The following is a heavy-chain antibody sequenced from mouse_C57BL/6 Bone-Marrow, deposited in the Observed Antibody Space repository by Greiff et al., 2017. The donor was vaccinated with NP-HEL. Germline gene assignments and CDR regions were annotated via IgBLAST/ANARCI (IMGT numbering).Heavy chain of an antibody. CDR1: GYAFSSSW. D-gene: IGHD1-1*01. CDR2: IYPGDGDT. J-gene: IGHJ4*01. Sequence: QVQLQQSGPELVKPGASVKISCKASGYAFSSSWMNWVKQRPGKGLEWIGRIYPGDGDTNYNGKFKGTATLTADKSSSTAYMQLSSLTSEDSAVYFCARNGSSPYYYAMAYWGQGTSVTVSS. CDR3: ARNGSSPYYYAMAY. V-gene: IGHV1-82*01.